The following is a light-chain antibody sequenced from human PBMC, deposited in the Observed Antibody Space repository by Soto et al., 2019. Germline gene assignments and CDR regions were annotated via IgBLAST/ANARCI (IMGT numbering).Light chain of an antibody. CDR1: QSVSSSL. V-gene: IGKV3-20*01. CDR2: GAS. J-gene: IGKJ1*01. CDR3: QNYGNSPWT. Sequence: EIVLTQSPGTLSLSPGERATLSCRASQSVSSSLLAWYQQKPGQAPRLLIYGASNRATGIPDRFSGSGSETDFTLTISGLEPEDFAVYYCQNYGNSPWTFGQGTKVDIK.